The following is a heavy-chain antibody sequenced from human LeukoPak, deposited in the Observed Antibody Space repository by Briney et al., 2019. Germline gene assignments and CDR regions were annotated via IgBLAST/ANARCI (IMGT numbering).Heavy chain of an antibody. CDR2: ISSSSSYI. J-gene: IGHJ3*02. Sequence: GGSLRLFCAASGFTFSSYSMNWVRQAPGKGLEWVSSISSSSSYIYYADSVKGRFTISRDNAKNSLYLQMNSLRAEDTAVYYCARDVGSGWYGNAFDIWGQGTMVTVSS. D-gene: IGHD6-19*01. V-gene: IGHV3-21*01. CDR3: ARDVGSGWYGNAFDI. CDR1: GFTFSSYS.